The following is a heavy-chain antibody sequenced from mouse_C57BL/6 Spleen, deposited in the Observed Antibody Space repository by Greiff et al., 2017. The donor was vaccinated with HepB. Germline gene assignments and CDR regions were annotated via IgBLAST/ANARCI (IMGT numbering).Heavy chain of an antibody. CDR1: GFTFSSYA. CDR3: TRDHLLLPYAMDY. V-gene: IGHV5-9-1*02. D-gene: IGHD1-1*01. CDR2: ISSGGDYI. J-gene: IGHJ4*01. Sequence: EVKLMESGEGLVKPGGSLKLSCAASGFTFSSYAMSWVRQTPEQRLEWVAYISSGGDYIYYADTVKGRFTISRDNARNTLYLQMSSLKSEDTAMYYCTRDHLLLPYAMDYWGQGTSVTVSS.